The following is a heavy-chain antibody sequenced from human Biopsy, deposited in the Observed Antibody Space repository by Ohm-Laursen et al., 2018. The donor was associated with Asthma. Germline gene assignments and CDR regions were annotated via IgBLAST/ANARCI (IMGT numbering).Heavy chain of an antibody. CDR1: GFTFSSYG. D-gene: IGHD3-3*01. V-gene: IGHV3-30*18. CDR3: AKERYYDFWSGYPI. J-gene: IGHJ3*02. CDR2: MSFDGRQT. Sequence: SLRLSCSASGFTFSSYGMHWVRQAPGKGLEWVAVMSFDGRQTYYADSVKGRFTISRDNSKNTLYLQMNSLRAEDTAVYYCAKERYYDFWSGYPIWGQGTMDTVSS.